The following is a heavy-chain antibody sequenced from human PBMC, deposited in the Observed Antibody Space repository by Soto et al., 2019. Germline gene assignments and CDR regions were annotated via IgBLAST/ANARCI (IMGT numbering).Heavy chain of an antibody. CDR1: GYTLLELS. CDR3: ASQNWRWREQFDH. J-gene: IGHJ4*02. D-gene: IGHD1-1*01. Sequence: ASVKVSCKLSGYTLLELSIHWVRQAPGEGLEWMGGYDPEDAKTIYAQKSQGRVIMTEDTSTNTAYLEVRGLRYEDTAVYYCASQNWRWREQFDHWGQGTLVTVFS. CDR2: YDPEDAKT. V-gene: IGHV1-24*01.